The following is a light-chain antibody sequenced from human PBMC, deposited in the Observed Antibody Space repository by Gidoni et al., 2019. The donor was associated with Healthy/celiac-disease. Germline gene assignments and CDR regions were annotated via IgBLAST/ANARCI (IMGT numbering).Light chain of an antibody. CDR2: VAS. CDR3: QQYGSSPQA. V-gene: IGKV3-20*01. CDR1: QSVSSSY. J-gene: IGKJ1*01. Sequence: ELVLTQSPGTLSLSPGERATLSCRASQSVSSSYFAWYQQKPGQAPRLLIYVASSRATGIPDRFSGSGSGTDFTLTISRLEPEDFAVYYCQQYGSSPQAFGQGTKVEIK.